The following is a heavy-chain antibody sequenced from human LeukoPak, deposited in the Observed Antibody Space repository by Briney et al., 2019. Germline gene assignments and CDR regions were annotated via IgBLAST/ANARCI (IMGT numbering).Heavy chain of an antibody. CDR1: GFTFSSYS. D-gene: IGHD4-17*01. Sequence: GGSLRLSCAASGFTFSSYSMNWVRQAPGKGLEWVSYISSSSSTIYYADSVKGRFTISRDNAKNSLYLQMNSLRAEDAAVYYGASSDYGAFDYWGQGTLVTVSS. CDR2: ISSSSSTI. J-gene: IGHJ4*02. CDR3: ASSDYGAFDY. V-gene: IGHV3-48*01.